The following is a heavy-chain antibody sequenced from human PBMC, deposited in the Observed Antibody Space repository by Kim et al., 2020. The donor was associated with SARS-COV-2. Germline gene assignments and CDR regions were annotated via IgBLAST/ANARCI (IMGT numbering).Heavy chain of an antibody. CDR1: GGSFSGYY. V-gene: IGHV4-34*01. CDR2: INHSGST. D-gene: IGHD3-10*01. J-gene: IGHJ4*02. Sequence: SETLSLTCAVYGGSFSGYYWSWIRQPPGKGLEWIGEINHSGSTNYNPSLKSRVTISVDTSKNQFSLKLSSVTAADTAVYYCARGGIVARHFDYWGQGTLV. CDR3: ARGGIVARHFDY.